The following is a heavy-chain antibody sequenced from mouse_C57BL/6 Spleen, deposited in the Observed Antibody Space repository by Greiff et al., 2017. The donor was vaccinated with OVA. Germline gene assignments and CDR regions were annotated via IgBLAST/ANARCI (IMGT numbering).Heavy chain of an antibody. Sequence: VQLKESEGGLVQPGSSMKLSCTASGFTFSDYYMAWVRQVPEKGLEWVANINYDGSSTYYLDSLKSRFIISRDNAKNILYLQMSSLKSEDTATYYCAREAYYGNRYFDVWGTGTTVTVSS. V-gene: IGHV5-16*01. CDR2: INYDGSST. J-gene: IGHJ1*03. CDR1: GFTFSDYY. D-gene: IGHD1-1*01. CDR3: AREAYYGNRYFDV.